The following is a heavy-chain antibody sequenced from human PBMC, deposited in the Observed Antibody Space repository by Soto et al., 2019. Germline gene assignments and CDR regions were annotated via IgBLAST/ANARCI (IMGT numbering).Heavy chain of an antibody. Sequence: QVQLVQSGAEVKKPGSSVKVSCKASGGTFSSYAISWVRQAPGQGLEWMGGIIPIFGTANYAQKFQGRVTITADESTSTAYMELSSLRSEDTAVYYCARRYCSGGICYSGHNYYYYYYGMDVWGQGTTVTVSS. D-gene: IGHD2-15*01. CDR2: IIPIFGTA. CDR1: GGTFSSYA. CDR3: ARRYCSGGICYSGHNYYYYYYGMDV. J-gene: IGHJ6*02. V-gene: IGHV1-69*01.